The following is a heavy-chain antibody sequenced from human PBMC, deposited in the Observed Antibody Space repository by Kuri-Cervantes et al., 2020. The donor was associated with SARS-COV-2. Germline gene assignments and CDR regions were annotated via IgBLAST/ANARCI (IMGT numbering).Heavy chain of an antibody. CDR1: GFTFSSYA. V-gene: IGHV3-30-3*01. D-gene: IGHD3-3*01. J-gene: IGHJ4*02. CDR2: ISYDGSNK. Sequence: GGSLRLSCAASGFTFSSYAMHWVRQAPGKGLEWVAVISYDGSNKYYADSVKGRFTISRDNSKNTLYLQMNSLRAEDTAVYYCSVLDFWSGYYNDYWGQGTLVTVSS. CDR3: SVLDFWSGYYNDY.